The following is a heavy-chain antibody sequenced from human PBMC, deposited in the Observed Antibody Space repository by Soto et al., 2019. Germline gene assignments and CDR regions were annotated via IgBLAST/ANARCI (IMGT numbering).Heavy chain of an antibody. V-gene: IGHV4-30-4*02. CDR2: IFSSGNT. CDR1: GGSISGSNHY. Sequence: SETLSLTCSVSGGSISGSNHYWNWIRQSPGKGPEWIGYIFSSGNTYNDPSLNTRAALSVDTFKNQFSLMLTSVTAADTAAYYCARAKLGELLLLDFWGHGILVTVSS. J-gene: IGHJ4*01. CDR3: ARAKLGELLLLDF. D-gene: IGHD3-16*01.